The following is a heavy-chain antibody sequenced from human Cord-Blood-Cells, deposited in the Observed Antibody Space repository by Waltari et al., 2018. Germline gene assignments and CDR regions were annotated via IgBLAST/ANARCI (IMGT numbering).Heavy chain of an antibody. D-gene: IGHD3-10*01. CDR2: INHSVST. Sequence: QVQLQQWGAGLLKPSETLSLTCAAYGGSFSGYYWCWTGTPPRKGLEWIGEINHSVSTNYNPSLKSRVTISVDTSKNQFSLKLSSVTAADTAVYYCARSPRGSGSYGPDAFDIWGQGTMVTVSS. CDR1: GGSFSGYY. V-gene: IGHV4-34*01. J-gene: IGHJ3*02. CDR3: ARSPRGSGSYGPDAFDI.